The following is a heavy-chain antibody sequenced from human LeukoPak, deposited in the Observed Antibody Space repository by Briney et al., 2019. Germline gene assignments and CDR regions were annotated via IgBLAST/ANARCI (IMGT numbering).Heavy chain of an antibody. CDR2: INPSGGST. V-gene: IGHV1-46*01. Sequence: GGSLRLSCAASGYTFTSYYMHWVRQAPGQGLEWMGIINPSGGSTSYAQKFQGRVTMTTDTSTSTAYMELRSLRSDDTAVYYCAREKRGYSGYNFGVDYWGQGTLVTVSS. J-gene: IGHJ4*02. D-gene: IGHD5-12*01. CDR1: GYTFTSYY. CDR3: AREKRGYSGYNFGVDY.